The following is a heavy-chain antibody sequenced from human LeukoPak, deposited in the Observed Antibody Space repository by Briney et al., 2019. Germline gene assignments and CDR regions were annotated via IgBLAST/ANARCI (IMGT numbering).Heavy chain of an antibody. D-gene: IGHD2-2*01. J-gene: IGHJ5*02. CDR3: ARDLTPGSWFDP. CDR2: IYYSGST. V-gene: IGHV4-59*01. Sequence: PSETLSLTCTVSGGSISSYCWSWIRQPPGKGLEWIGYIYYSGSTNYNPSLKSRVTISVDTSKNQFSLKLSSVTAADTAVYYCARDLTPGSWFDPWGQGTLVTVSS. CDR1: GGSISSYC.